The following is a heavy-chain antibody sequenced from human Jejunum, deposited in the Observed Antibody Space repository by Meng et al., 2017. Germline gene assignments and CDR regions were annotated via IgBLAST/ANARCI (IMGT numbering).Heavy chain of an antibody. V-gene: IGHV1-2*06. D-gene: IGHD3-3*01. CDR1: GYTFIDAY. J-gene: IGHJ4*02. Sequence: VHVVQSRAEVKKPGASVKVSCKASGYTFIDAYVHWVRQAPGQGLEWMGRIIPSISDAGSAQKFQGRVTLTWDTSISTAYMELSSLRSDDTATYYCARDGGYYDLDYWGQGTLVTVSS. CDR2: IIPSISDA. CDR3: ARDGGYYDLDY.